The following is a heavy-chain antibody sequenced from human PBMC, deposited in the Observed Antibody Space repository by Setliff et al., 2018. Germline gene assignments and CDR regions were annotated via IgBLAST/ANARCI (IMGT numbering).Heavy chain of an antibody. Sequence: SVKVSCKASGVAFSSYALTWVRQAPGQGLEWMGRIIPVIDTTDYAENFQGRVTFTADESTKTAYMDLRSLRSEDTAIYYCARGRDGYNANAYEIWGQGTMGTVSS. D-gene: IGHD5-12*01. CDR1: GVAFSSYA. J-gene: IGHJ3*02. V-gene: IGHV1-69*11. CDR2: IIPVIDTT. CDR3: ARGRDGYNANAYEI.